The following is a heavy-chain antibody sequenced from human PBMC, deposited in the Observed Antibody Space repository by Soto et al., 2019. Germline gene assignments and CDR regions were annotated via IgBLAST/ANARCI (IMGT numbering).Heavy chain of an antibody. CDR2: IYYSGST. J-gene: IGHJ4*02. Sequence: VQLQESGPGLVKPSETLSLTCSVSGVSVSSGSYYWSWVRQPPGKGLEWIGYIYYSGSTTYNPSLNSRVTISVDTSKNQFSLQMTSVTAADTAVYYCARDYFDVVTASHGGTDYWGQGTLVSVSS. CDR1: GVSVSSGSYY. D-gene: IGHD2-21*02. CDR3: ARDYFDVVTASHGGTDY. V-gene: IGHV4-61*01.